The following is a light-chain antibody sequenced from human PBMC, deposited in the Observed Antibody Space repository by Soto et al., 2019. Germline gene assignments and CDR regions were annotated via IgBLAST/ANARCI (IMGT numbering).Light chain of an antibody. CDR2: RTF. J-gene: IGKJ4*01. CDR3: QQFSSSPHT. Sequence: DIVLTQSPATLTSSPAKTATLSYSPSQSISRSYLAWYQQKPGTPPRLLLYRTFSRATGIPDRFSGSGSGTDFTLTISRLEPEDFAVYFCQQFSSSPHTFGGGTKVDIK. CDR1: QSISRSY. V-gene: IGKV3-20*01.